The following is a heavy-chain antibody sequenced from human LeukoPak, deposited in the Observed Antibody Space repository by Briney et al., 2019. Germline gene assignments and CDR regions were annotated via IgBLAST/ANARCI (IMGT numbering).Heavy chain of an antibody. CDR2: INHSGST. V-gene: IGHV4-34*01. Sequence: SETLSLTCAVYGGSFSGYYWSWIRQPPGKGLEWIGEINHSGSTNYNPSLKSRVTISVDTSKNQFSLKLSSVTAADTAVYYCAREASSSEDYWGQGTLVTVSS. D-gene: IGHD6-6*01. CDR1: GGSFSGYY. CDR3: AREASSSEDY. J-gene: IGHJ4*02.